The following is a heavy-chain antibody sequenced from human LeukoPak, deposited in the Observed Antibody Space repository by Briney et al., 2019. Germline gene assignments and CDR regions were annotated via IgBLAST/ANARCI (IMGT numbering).Heavy chain of an antibody. CDR3: ARWGSATWYYYGMDV. CDR1: GGSISSSNW. V-gene: IGHV4-4*02. D-gene: IGHD3-16*01. CDR2: IYHSGST. Sequence: SETLSLTCAVPGGSISSSNWWSWVRQPPGKGLEWIGEIYHSGSTNYNPSLKSRVTISVDKSKNQFSLKLSSVTAADTAVYYCARWGSATWYYYGMDVWGQGTTVTVSS. J-gene: IGHJ6*02.